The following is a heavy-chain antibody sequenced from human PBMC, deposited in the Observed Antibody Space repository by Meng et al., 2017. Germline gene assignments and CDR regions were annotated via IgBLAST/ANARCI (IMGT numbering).Heavy chain of an antibody. CDR1: GFTVSSNY. V-gene: IGHV3-66*02. D-gene: IGHD1-26*01. Sequence: GESLKISCAASGFTVSSNYMSWVRQAPGKGLEWVSVIYSGGSTYYADSVKGRFTISRDNSKNTLYLQMNSLRAEDTAVHYCARDGWGAPGYWGQGTLVTGSS. CDR3: ARDGWGAPGY. CDR2: IYSGGST. J-gene: IGHJ4*02.